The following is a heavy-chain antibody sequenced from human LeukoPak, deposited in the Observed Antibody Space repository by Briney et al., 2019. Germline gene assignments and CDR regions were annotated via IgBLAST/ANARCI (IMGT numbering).Heavy chain of an antibody. CDR3: ARQVVAVAGTGYFDY. Sequence: PSETLSLTCTVSGGSIRSSSYYWGWIRQPPGKGLEWIGSIYYSGSTYYNASLKSRGTISVDTSKNQFSLKLNSVTAADTAVYFCARQVVAVAGTGYFDYWGQGTLVTVSS. D-gene: IGHD6-19*01. V-gene: IGHV4-39*01. J-gene: IGHJ4*02. CDR2: IYYSGST. CDR1: GGSIRSSSYY.